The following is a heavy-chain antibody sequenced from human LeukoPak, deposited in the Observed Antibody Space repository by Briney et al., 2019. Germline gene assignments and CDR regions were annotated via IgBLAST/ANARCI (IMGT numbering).Heavy chain of an antibody. CDR3: ASGGSYYIGAFDI. Sequence: PGGSLTLSCAASGFTLSSYEMNWVRQAPGKGLERVSNISSSGSTIFYADSVKDRFTISRDNTKNSLYLQMNSLRAEDTAVYYCASGGSYYIGAFDIWGQGTMVTVSS. CDR1: GFTLSSYE. V-gene: IGHV3-48*03. CDR2: ISSSGSTI. J-gene: IGHJ3*02. D-gene: IGHD1-26*01.